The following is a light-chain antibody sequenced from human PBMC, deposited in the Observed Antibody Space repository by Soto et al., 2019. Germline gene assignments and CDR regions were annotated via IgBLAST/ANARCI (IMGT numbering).Light chain of an antibody. V-gene: IGLV7-46*01. Sequence: QTVVTQVPSLTVSPGGTVTLTCDSSTGAVTNGHYPYWFQQKPGQAPTTLIYDTNNKHSWTPARFSGSLLGGKAALTLSGAQPEDEAEYYCLLSYPGVNVVFGGGTKLTVL. J-gene: IGLJ2*01. CDR2: DTN. CDR3: LLSYPGVNVV. CDR1: TGAVTNGHY.